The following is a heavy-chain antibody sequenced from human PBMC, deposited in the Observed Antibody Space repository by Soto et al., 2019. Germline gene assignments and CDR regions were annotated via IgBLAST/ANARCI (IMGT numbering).Heavy chain of an antibody. CDR2: IYRGGNT. CDR3: ASVGYCSTTTCPPA. D-gene: IGHD2-2*01. Sequence: GGSLRLSCAASGLTVSTNYMTWVRQAPGKGLEWVSVIYRGGNTYHADSVQGRFSISRDNSKNTVDLQMNNLRAKDTATYYCASVGYCSTTTCPPAWGQGTLVTVSS. CDR1: GLTVSTNY. J-gene: IGHJ4*02. V-gene: IGHV3-53*01.